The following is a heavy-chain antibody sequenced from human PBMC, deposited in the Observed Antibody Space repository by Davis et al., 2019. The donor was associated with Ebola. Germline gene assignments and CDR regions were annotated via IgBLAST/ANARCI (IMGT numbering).Heavy chain of an antibody. V-gene: IGHV3-30*12. CDR3: ARDMEDPAMVLLYYYYGMDV. CDR2: ISYDGSRR. CDR1: GFTFSSFG. D-gene: IGHD5-18*01. J-gene: IGHJ6*02. Sequence: PGGSLRLSCAASGFTFSSFGMHWVRQAPGKGLEWVAVISYDGSRRYYADSVKGRFTISRDNAKNSLYLQMNSLRAEDTAVYYCARDMEDPAMVLLYYYYGMDVWGQGTTVTVSS.